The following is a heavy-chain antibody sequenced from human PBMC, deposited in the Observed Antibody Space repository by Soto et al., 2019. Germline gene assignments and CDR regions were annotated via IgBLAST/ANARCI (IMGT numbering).Heavy chain of an antibody. CDR2: TYYRSKWYN. D-gene: IGHD6-6*01. J-gene: IGHJ6*02. CDR3: ARDWRIAARTYYYYRMDV. V-gene: IGHV6-1*01. CDR1: GDSVSSNSAA. Sequence: PSQTLSLTCAISGDSVSSNSAAWNWIRRSPSRGLEWLGRTYYRSKWYNDYAVSVKSRITINPDTYKNQFSLQLNSVTPEDTAVYYCARDWRIAARTYYYYRMDVWGPGTTVTVSS.